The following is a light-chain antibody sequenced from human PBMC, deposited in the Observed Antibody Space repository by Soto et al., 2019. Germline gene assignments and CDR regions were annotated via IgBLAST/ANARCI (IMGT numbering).Light chain of an antibody. V-gene: IGKV3D-20*01. CDR2: DAS. Sequence: EIVLTQSPATLCFSPLERAALSCVASQSVSRNYLAWYQHKPGLAPRLVIYDASSRATGIADRFSGSGSGTDFTLTISRLEPEDFAVYYCQQYGILPYSFGGGTKVDIK. CDR3: QQYGILPYS. CDR1: QSVSRNY. J-gene: IGKJ4*01.